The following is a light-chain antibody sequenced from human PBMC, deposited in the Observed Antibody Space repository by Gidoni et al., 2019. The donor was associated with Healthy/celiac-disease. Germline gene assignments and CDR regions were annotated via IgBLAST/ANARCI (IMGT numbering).Light chain of an antibody. J-gene: IGKJ4*02. Sequence: VIWMTQSPSLLSASTGDRVTITCRISQGISSYLAWYQQKPGKAPELLIYAASTLQSGVPSRFSGSGSGTDFTLTISCLQSEDFATYYCQQYYSFPPVFGGGTKVEIK. CDR2: AAS. CDR1: QGISSY. V-gene: IGKV1D-8*01. CDR3: QQYYSFPPV.